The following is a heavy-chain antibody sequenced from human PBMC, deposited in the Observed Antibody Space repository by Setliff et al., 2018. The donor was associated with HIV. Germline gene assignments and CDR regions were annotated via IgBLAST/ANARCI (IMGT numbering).Heavy chain of an antibody. V-gene: IGHV4-34*01. CDR1: GGSFSGYY. J-gene: IGHJ3*02. CDR2: INHSGST. Sequence: SETLSLTCAVFGGSFSGYYWSWIRQPPGKGLEWIGEINHSGSTDYNPSLKSRVTISVDTSKNQFSLNLSSVTAADTAVYYCARNDAFDIWGQGTLVTVSS. CDR3: ARNDAFDI.